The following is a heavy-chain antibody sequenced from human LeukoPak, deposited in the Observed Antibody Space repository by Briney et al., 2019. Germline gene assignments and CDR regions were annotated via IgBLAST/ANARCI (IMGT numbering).Heavy chain of an antibody. CDR1: GYTSRSYG. CDR3: ATGLGVLDPEANS. J-gene: IGHJ4*02. CDR2: ISGYNGNT. V-gene: IGHV1-18*01. D-gene: IGHD3/OR15-3a*01. Sequence: ASVKVSCKASGYTSRSYGISWARQAPGQGLEWMGWISGYNGNTNYAQKFQGRFTMTRDTSISTAYMELTRLRSDDTAVYYCATGLGVLDPEANSWAQGTLVTVSS.